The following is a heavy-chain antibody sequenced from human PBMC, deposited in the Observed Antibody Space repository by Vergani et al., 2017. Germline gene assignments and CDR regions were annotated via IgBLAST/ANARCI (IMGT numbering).Heavy chain of an antibody. CDR2: IIRSLATT. D-gene: IGHD2-15*01. V-gene: IGHV1-69*11. Sequence: QVQLVQSGAEVKKPGSSVKVSCKASGGTFSSYALNWVRQAPGQGLEWMGSIIRSLATTIYAQKFQGRVAITADESTSTAYMELSSLKSEDTAVFYCARATCSGGSCYRGFEYWGQGSLITVSS. CDR1: GGTFSSYA. CDR3: ARATCSGGSCYRGFEY. J-gene: IGHJ4*02.